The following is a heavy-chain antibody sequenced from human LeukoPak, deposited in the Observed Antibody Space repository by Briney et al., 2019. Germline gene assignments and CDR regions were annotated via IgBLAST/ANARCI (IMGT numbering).Heavy chain of an antibody. CDR1: GFTFSSYA. V-gene: IGHV3-64*01. CDR2: ISSNGGST. CDR3: ARFSKTYYYMDV. Sequence: GGSLRLSCAASGFTFSSYAMHWVRQAPGKGLEYVSAISSNGGSTYYANSVKGRFTISRDNSKNTLYLQMGSLRAEDMAVYYCARFSKTYYYMDVWGKGTTVTVSS. J-gene: IGHJ6*03.